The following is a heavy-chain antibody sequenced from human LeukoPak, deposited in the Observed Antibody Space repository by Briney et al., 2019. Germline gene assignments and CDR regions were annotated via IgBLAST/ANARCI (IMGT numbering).Heavy chain of an antibody. CDR2: ISAYNGNT. Sequence: ASVKVSCKASGYTFTSYGISWVRQAPGQGLEWMGWISAYNGNTNYAQKLQGRVTMTTDTSTSTAYMELRSLRSDDTAVYYCARTRDYYDSSGPYWGYFDYWGQGTLVTVSS. J-gene: IGHJ4*02. D-gene: IGHD3-22*01. CDR1: GYTFTSYG. CDR3: ARTRDYYDSSGPYWGYFDY. V-gene: IGHV1-18*01.